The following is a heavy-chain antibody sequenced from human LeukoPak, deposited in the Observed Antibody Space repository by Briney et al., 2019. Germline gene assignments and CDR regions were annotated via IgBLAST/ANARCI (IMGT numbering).Heavy chain of an antibody. CDR3: ATEYSSSSFGMDV. CDR1: GGSFSDYY. D-gene: IGHD6-6*01. J-gene: IGHJ6*02. CDR2: INHSGST. V-gene: IGHV4-34*01. Sequence: SETLSLNCAVYGGSFSDYYWSWIRQPPGKGLEWIGEINHSGSTNYNPSLKSRVTISVDTSKKQFSLKLSSVTAADTAVYYCATEYSSSSFGMDVWGQGTTVTVSS.